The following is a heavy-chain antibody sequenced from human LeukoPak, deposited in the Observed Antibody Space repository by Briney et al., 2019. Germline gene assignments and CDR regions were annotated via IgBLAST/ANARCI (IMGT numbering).Heavy chain of an antibody. Sequence: GGSLRLSCATSGFSFSNAWMNWVRQAPGKGLEWVGRIRSNSDGGTIDYAASVKDRFTLSRDDSKNTLYLQLNSLQTADTAVYYCATDSYDYTRGQGTLVTVSS. D-gene: IGHD4-11*01. J-gene: IGHJ4*02. CDR2: IRSNSDGGTI. V-gene: IGHV3-15*07. CDR3: ATDSYDYT. CDR1: GFSFSNAW.